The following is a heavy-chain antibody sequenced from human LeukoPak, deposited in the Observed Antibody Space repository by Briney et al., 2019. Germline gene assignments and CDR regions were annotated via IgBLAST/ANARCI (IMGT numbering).Heavy chain of an antibody. CDR3: ARDLSRRTYYYGSGSYQVFDY. J-gene: IGHJ4*02. D-gene: IGHD3-10*01. CDR2: IKQDGSEK. V-gene: IGHV3-7*01. Sequence: GGSLRLSCAASGFTFSNYWMSWVRQAPGKGLEWVANIKQDGSEKYYVDSVKGRFTISRDNAKNSLYLQMNSLRAEDTAVYYCARDLSRRTYYYGSGSYQVFDYWGQGTLVTVSS. CDR1: GFTFSNYW.